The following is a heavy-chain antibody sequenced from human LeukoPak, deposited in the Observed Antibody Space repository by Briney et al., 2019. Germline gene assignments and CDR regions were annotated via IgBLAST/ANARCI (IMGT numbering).Heavy chain of an antibody. D-gene: IGHD3/OR15-3a*01. CDR3: AKVDGNYYYYYMDV. Sequence: PGGSLRLSSAASGFTFSSYGMHWVRQAPGKGLEWVAFIRYDGSNKYYADSVKGRFTISRDNSKNTLYLQMNSLRAEDTAVYYCAKVDGNYYYYYMDVWGKGTTVTVSS. V-gene: IGHV3-30*02. CDR1: GFTFSSYG. CDR2: IRYDGSNK. J-gene: IGHJ6*03.